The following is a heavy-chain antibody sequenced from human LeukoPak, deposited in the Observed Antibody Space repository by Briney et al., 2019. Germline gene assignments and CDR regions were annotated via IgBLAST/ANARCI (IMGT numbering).Heavy chain of an antibody. CDR1: GFTFSSYS. V-gene: IGHV3-23*01. Sequence: GGSLRLSCAASGFTFSSYSMNWVRQAPGKGLEWVSVISGSGSGTYYADSVKGRFTISRDNSKNTLYLQMNGLRAEDTAVYHCAKDTLTRSPSKFDNWGQGTLVTVSS. CDR3: AKDTLTRSPSKFDN. J-gene: IGHJ4*02. D-gene: IGHD2-2*01. CDR2: ISGSGSGT.